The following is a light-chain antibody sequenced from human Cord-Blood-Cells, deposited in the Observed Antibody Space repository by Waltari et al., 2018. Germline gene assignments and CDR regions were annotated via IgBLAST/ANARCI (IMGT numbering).Light chain of an antibody. J-gene: IGKJ4*01. CDR3: QQYNNWPLT. V-gene: IGKV3-15*01. CDR1: QSVSSN. CDR2: GAS. Sequence: IVMTQSPATLPVYPGERAAPSCRASQSVSSNLAWYQQKPGQAPRLLIYGASTRATGIPARFSGSGSGTEFTLTISSLQSEDFAVYYCQQYNNWPLTFGGGTKVEIK.